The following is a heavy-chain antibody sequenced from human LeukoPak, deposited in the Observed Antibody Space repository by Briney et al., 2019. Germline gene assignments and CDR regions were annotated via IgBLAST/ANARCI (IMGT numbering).Heavy chain of an antibody. CDR2: ISSGSTTI. CDR1: GFIFSPYN. Sequence: GGSLRLSCAASGFIFSPYNMNWVRQAPGKGLEWVSYISSGSTTIYYADSMKGRFTISRDNAKNSLYLQMNSLRAEDTAVYYCARDMDPYYFDYWGQGTLVTVSS. D-gene: IGHD3-10*01. V-gene: IGHV3-48*01. CDR3: ARDMDPYYFDY. J-gene: IGHJ4*02.